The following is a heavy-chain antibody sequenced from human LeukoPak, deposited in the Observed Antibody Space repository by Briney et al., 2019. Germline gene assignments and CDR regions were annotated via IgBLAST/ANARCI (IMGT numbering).Heavy chain of an antibody. CDR1: GFTFTTHW. V-gene: IGHV3-74*01. CDR2: IKPDGSDT. Sequence: GGSLRLSCGASGFTFTTHWIHWVRQAPGKGLVWVSRIKPDGSDTNYADSVKGRFTISRDNAKNSLYLQMNSLRAEDTALYYCAKDIGSGYYYVYAFDIWGQGTMVTVSS. J-gene: IGHJ3*02. CDR3: AKDIGSGYYYVYAFDI. D-gene: IGHD3-22*01.